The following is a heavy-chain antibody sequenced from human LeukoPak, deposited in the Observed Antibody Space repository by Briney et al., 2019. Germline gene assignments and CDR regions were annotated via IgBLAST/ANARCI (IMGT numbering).Heavy chain of an antibody. CDR3: XXXXXXXXXSGTPEFAY. V-gene: IGHV3-30*03. CDR2: ISDDGNWQ. J-gene: IGHJ4*02. Sequence: GGSLRLSCEDSGLYFRTFGIHWVRQAPGKGLEWVAVISDDGNWQSYPESVKGRFTVSRDNSKNTAYLQIPSLRVDDTGVYYXXXXXXXXXXSGTPEFAYWGPGAQVIVSS. CDR1: GLYFRTFG. D-gene: IGHD6-25*01.